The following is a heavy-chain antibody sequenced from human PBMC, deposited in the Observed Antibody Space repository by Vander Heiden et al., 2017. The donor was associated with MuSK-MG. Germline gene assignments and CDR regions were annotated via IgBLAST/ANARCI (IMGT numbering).Heavy chain of an antibody. Sequence: QVQLVQSGAAVKKPGSSVKVSCKASGGTFSSYAISWVRQAPGQGLEWRGGIIPIYGTANYAQKFQGRVTITADESTSTAYVELSSLGSEDTAVYYCARGGGGYSYGTFDYWGQGTLVTLSS. CDR2: IIPIYGTA. J-gene: IGHJ4*02. CDR1: GGTFSSYA. V-gene: IGHV1-69*01. CDR3: ARGGGGYSYGTFDY. D-gene: IGHD5-18*01.